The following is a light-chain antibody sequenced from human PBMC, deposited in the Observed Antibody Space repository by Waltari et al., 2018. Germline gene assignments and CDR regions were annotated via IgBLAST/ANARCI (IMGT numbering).Light chain of an antibody. Sequence: DIVMTQTPLSSPVTLGQPASISCRSSQSLVHDDGHTYLSWLQQRPGQPPRLLIYQISNRFSGVSDRFSGSGAGTDRTLKISRVETEDVGVYYCMQITQFPWTFGQGTKVEIK. CDR2: QIS. J-gene: IGKJ1*01. V-gene: IGKV2-24*01. CDR3: MQITQFPWT. CDR1: QSLVHDDGHTY.